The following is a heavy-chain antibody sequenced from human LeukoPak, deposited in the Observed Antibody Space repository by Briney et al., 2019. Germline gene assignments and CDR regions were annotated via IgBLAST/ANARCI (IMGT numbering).Heavy chain of an antibody. CDR2: IIPILGIA. J-gene: IGHJ4*02. V-gene: IGHV1-69*04. CDR3: ARVGSSGYYHFDY. Sequence: SVKVSCKASGGTFSSYAISWVRQAPGQGLEWMGRIIPILGIANYAQKFQGRVTITADKSTSTAYMELSSLRSEDTAVYYCARVGSSGYYHFDYWGQGTLVTVSS. CDR1: GGTFSSYA. D-gene: IGHD3-22*01.